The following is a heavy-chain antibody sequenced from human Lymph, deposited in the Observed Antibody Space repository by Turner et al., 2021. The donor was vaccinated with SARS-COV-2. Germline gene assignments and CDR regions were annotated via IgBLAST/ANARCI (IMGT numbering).Heavy chain of an antibody. CDR3: ARRHSGNYDAFDI. J-gene: IGHJ3*02. CDR1: GGTFSTYD. Sequence: QVQLVQSGAEVKTPGSSVKVSCKASGGTFSTYDISWVRQAPGQGLEWMGGIIPILGISNYAQKFQGRVTITADKSTSTAYMGLSSLRSEDTAVYHCARRHSGNYDAFDIWGQGTMVTVSS. V-gene: IGHV1-69*10. D-gene: IGHD1-26*01. CDR2: IIPILGIS.